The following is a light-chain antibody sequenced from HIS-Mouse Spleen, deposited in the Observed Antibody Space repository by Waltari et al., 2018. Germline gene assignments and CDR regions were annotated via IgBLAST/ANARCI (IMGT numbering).Light chain of an antibody. CDR3: CSYAGSSTWV. CDR1: SRDVESYNL. CDR2: EGR. J-gene: IGLJ3*02. Sequence: QSALPPPASVFGPPGQSITISCTGTSRDVESYNLVSWYQQHPGKAPKLMIYEGRRRPSGVSKRFSGSTSGNTASLTISGLQAEDEADYYCCSYAGSSTWVFGGGTKLTVL. V-gene: IGLV2-23*01.